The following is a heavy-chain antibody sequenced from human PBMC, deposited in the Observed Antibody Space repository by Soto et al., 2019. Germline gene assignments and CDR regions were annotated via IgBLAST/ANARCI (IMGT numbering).Heavy chain of an antibody. V-gene: IGHV3-23*01. CDR2: ICGAGGVT. Sequence: EVQLLESGGGLVQPGGSLRLSCAVSGFTFSSYAMSWVRQAPGKGPEWVSSICGAGGVTHYADSVRGRFTISRDNSKNTLYLQMNSLRAEDTAVYYCAKDKSRGVTVTPDYWGQGTLVTVSS. D-gene: IGHD4-17*01. CDR1: GFTFSSYA. CDR3: AKDKSRGVTVTPDY. J-gene: IGHJ4*02.